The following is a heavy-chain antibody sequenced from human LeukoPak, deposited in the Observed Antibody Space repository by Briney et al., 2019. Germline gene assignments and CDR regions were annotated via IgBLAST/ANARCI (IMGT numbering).Heavy chain of an antibody. V-gene: IGHV1-69*13. D-gene: IGHD3-9*01. CDR1: GYTFTGYY. CDR3: ARDLNYDILTGYYKGAFDI. Sequence: SVKVSCKASGYTFTGYYMHWVRQARGQGLEWMGGIIPIFGTANYAQKFQGRVTITADESTSTAYMELSSLRSEDTAVYYCARDLNYDILTGYYKGAFDIWGRGTMVTVSS. J-gene: IGHJ3*02. CDR2: IIPIFGTA.